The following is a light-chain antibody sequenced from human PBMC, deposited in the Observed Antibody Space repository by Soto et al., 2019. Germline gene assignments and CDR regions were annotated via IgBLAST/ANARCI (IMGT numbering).Light chain of an antibody. J-gene: IGKJ4*01. CDR3: LQEYNYPLT. CDR1: QGIRED. CDR2: TAS. Sequence: AIQMTQSPSSLSSSVGDRVTITCRASQGIREDVGWYQVKPGKAPRLLIYTASNLQSGVPSRFSGSGSGTDFPLTINGLQPEDFAVYYCLQEYNYPLTFGGGTRVEIK. V-gene: IGKV1-6*01.